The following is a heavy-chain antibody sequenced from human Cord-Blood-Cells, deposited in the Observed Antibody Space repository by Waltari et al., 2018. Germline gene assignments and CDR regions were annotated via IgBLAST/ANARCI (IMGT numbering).Heavy chain of an antibody. CDR2: IIPIFGTA. J-gene: IGHJ2*01. D-gene: IGHD2-8*02. V-gene: IGHV1-69*01. CDR3: AVLLGNWYFDL. Sequence: QVHLVQSGAEVKKSGSSVKVSCKASGTTYSSYATSWVRQARGQGLEWMGGIIPIFGTANYAQKFQGRVTITADESTSTAYMELSSLRSEDTAVYYCAVLLGNWYFDLWGRGTLVTGSS. CDR1: GTTYSSYA.